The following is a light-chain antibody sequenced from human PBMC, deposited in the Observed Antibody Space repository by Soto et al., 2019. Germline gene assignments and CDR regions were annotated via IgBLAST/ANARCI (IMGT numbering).Light chain of an antibody. J-gene: IGKJ1*01. Sequence: EIFLTQSPFTLTLSPVQIATLSSRASQSVSNNYLAWYQQKPGQAPRLLMYDVSNRATGIPARFSGSGSGTDFTLTISSLEPEDFAVYYCQQRSHWPRTFGQGTKVDI. CDR1: QSVSNNY. CDR2: DVS. CDR3: QQRSHWPRT. V-gene: IGKV3-11*01.